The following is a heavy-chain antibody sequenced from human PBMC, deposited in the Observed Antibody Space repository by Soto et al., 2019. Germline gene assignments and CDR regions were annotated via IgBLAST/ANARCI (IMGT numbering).Heavy chain of an antibody. CDR1: GYTFTSYD. D-gene: IGHD4-17*01. CDR2: MSPSRGDT. J-gene: IGHJ5*02. CDR3: ARDYGGKSGWFDP. V-gene: IGHV1-8*01. Sequence: QVQLVQSGAEVKKPGASVKVSCKASGYTFTSYDINWVQQATGQGLEWVGWMSPSRGDTGYAQKCQDSLTMPRDTAISTAYMELNSLSSEDTAVYYCARDYGGKSGWFDPWGQGTLVTVSS.